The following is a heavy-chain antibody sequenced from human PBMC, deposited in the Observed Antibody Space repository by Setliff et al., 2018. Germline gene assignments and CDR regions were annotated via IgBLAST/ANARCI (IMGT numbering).Heavy chain of an antibody. J-gene: IGHJ5*02. V-gene: IGHV4-4*07. D-gene: IGHD3-3*01. CDR3: ARSYYHFWSGYYWVNWFDP. Sequence: SETLSLTCTVSGGSISSYYWSWIRQPAGKGLEWIGRIYTSGSTNYNPSLKSRVTMSVDTSKNQFSLKLSSVTAADTAVYYCARSYYHFWSGYYWVNWFDPWGQGTLVTVSS. CDR1: GGSISSYY. CDR2: IYTSGST.